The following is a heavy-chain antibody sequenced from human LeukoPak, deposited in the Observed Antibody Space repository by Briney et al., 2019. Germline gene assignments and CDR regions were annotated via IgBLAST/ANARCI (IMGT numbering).Heavy chain of an antibody. Sequence: SVKVSXKASGGTFSSYAISWVRQAPGQGLEWMGGIIPIFGTANYAQKFQGRVTITTDESTSTAYMELSSLRSEDTAVYYCAAQMRRLLGGRDYWGQGTLVTVSS. V-gene: IGHV1-69*05. CDR2: IIPIFGTA. CDR1: GGTFSSYA. J-gene: IGHJ4*02. D-gene: IGHD3-16*01. CDR3: AAQMRRLLGGRDY.